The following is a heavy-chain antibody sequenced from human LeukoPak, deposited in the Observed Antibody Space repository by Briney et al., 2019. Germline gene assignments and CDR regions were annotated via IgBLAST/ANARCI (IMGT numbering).Heavy chain of an antibody. CDR2: ISWNSGSI. J-gene: IGHJ6*02. CDR3: AKDTTLKLLWFGELWSGMDV. V-gene: IGHV3-9*01. D-gene: IGHD3-10*01. CDR1: GFTFDDYA. Sequence: PGRSLRLSCAASGFTFDDYAMHWVRQAPRKGLEWVSGISWNSGSIGYADSVKGRFNISRDNDKISLYLQMNSLRAEDTALYYCAKDTTLKLLWFGELWSGMDVWGQGTTVTVSS.